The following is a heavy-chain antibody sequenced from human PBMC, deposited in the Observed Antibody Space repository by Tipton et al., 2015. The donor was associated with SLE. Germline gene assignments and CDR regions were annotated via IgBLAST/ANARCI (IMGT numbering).Heavy chain of an antibody. D-gene: IGHD3-3*01. V-gene: IGHV3-49*03. CDR3: TRSRRITIFGVVTSDY. Sequence: RSLRLSCTASGFTFGDYGMSWFRQAPGKGLEWVGFIRSKDYGGTTEYAASVKGRITISRDDSKSIAYLQMNSLKTEDTAVYYCTRSRRITIFGVVTSDYWGQGTLVTVSS. CDR1: GFTFGDYG. CDR2: IRSKDYGGTT. J-gene: IGHJ4*02.